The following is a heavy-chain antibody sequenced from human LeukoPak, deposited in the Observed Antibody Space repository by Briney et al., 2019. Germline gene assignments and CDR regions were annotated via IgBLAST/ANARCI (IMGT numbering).Heavy chain of an antibody. CDR2: IYYSGST. J-gene: IGHJ6*02. CDR3: ARHVVPAAMPLGYYYGMDV. D-gene: IGHD2-2*01. CDR1: GGSISSYY. V-gene: IGHV4-59*08. Sequence: SETLSLTCTVSGGSISSYYWSWNRQPPGKGLEWIGYIYYSGSTNYNPSLKSRVTISVDTSKNQFSLKLSSVTAADTAVYYCARHVVPAAMPLGYYYGMDVWGQGTTVTVSS.